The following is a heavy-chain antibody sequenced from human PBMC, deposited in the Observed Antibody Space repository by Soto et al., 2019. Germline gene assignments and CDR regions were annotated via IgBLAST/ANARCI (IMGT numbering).Heavy chain of an antibody. D-gene: IGHD3-10*01. CDR3: TRGPRPTSVGTGAY. CDR2: INYEGSRT. CDR1: GFTFSTYW. J-gene: IGHJ4*02. V-gene: IGHV3-74*01. Sequence: EVQLLESGGGLVQPGGSLSLPCAASGFTFSTYWMHWVRQAPGKVLVWVSRINYEGSRTDYADSVKGRFTIPRDNAKSTLYLKMNALTAEDTAVYYCTRGPRPTSVGTGAYWGQGTLVTVSS.